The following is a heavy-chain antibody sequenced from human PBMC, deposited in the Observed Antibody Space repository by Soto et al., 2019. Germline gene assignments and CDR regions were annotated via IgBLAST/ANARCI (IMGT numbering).Heavy chain of an antibody. CDR1: GFTFSSYS. CDR3: ARDKGRSPLDY. D-gene: IGHD2-15*01. J-gene: IGHJ4*02. CDR2: LSSSSRTI. V-gene: IGHV3-48*01. Sequence: EVQLVESGGGLVQPGGSLRLSCAASGFTFSSYSMNWARQAPGKGLEWISYLSSSSRTIYYPDSVKGRFTISRDNAKNSLYLQMNSLRAEDTAVYYCARDKGRSPLDYWGQGTLVTVSS.